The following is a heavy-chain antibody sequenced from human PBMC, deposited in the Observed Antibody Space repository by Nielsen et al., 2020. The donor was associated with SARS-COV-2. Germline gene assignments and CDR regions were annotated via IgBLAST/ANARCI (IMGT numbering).Heavy chain of an antibody. V-gene: IGHV3-48*02. J-gene: IGHJ6*02. CDR1: GFTFSSYS. Sequence: GGSLRLSCAASGFTFSSYSMNWVRQAPGKGLEWVSYISSSSSTIYYADSVKGRFTISRDNAKNSLYLQMNSLRDEDTAVYYCARDNPFTVWFGELTGRNAMDVWGQGTTVTVSS. D-gene: IGHD3-10*01. CDR2: ISSSSSTI. CDR3: ARDNPFTVWFGELTGRNAMDV.